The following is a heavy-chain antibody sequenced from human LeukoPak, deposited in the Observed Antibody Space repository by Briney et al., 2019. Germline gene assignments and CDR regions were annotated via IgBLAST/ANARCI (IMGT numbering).Heavy chain of an antibody. CDR3: ARDVLVGVTTTEY. CDR1: GCSISSYC. Sequence: SETLSLTCTASGCSISSYCLRWIRQPPGKGLEGVGYIYYSGSNNYNPSLKSGVTISVNTYNNQSSLLQSYVTAADTGVYYCARDVLVGVTTTEYWGQGTLVTVSS. CDR2: IYYSGSN. D-gene: IGHD4-17*01. J-gene: IGHJ4*02. V-gene: IGHV4-59*01.